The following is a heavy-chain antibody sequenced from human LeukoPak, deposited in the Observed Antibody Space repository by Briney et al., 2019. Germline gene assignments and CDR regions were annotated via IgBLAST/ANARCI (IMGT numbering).Heavy chain of an antibody. Sequence: SETLSLTCAVYGGSFSGYYWSWIRQPPGKGLEWIGEINRSGSTNYNPSLKSRVTISVDTSKNQFSLKLSSVTAADTAVYYCARGRIQWLAYYFDYWGQGTLVTVSS. CDR2: INRSGST. CDR1: GGSFSGYY. D-gene: IGHD6-19*01. J-gene: IGHJ4*02. CDR3: ARGRIQWLAYYFDY. V-gene: IGHV4-34*01.